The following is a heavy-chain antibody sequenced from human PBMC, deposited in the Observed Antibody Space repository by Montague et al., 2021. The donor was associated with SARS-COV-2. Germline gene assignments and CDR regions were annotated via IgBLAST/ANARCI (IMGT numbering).Heavy chain of an antibody. CDR1: GTSFSGYY. Sequence: SETLSLTCAVHGTSFSGYYWNWIRQPPGKGLEWIGEINHGGSTKYSPSLKSRLTISAGTSKNQFSLKLSSVTAADTAVYYCARANGRITIFGVVIILEFDYWGQGTLVTVSS. CDR2: INHGGST. J-gene: IGHJ4*02. CDR3: ARANGRITIFGVVIILEFDY. V-gene: IGHV4-34*01. D-gene: IGHD3-3*01.